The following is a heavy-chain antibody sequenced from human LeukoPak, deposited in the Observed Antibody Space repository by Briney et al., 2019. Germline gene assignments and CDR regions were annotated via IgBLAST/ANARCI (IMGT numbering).Heavy chain of an antibody. J-gene: IGHJ4*02. CDR3: ARGLKGYYDSSGYHSLPPSDY. CDR2: IYYSGST. D-gene: IGHD3-22*01. Sequence: SETLSLTCAVYGGSFSGYYWSWIRQHPGKGLEWIGYIYYSGSTYYNPSLKSRVTISVDTSKNQFSLKLSSVTAADTAVYYCARGLKGYYDSSGYHSLPPSDYWGQGTLVTVSS. V-gene: IGHV4-31*11. CDR1: GGSFSGYY.